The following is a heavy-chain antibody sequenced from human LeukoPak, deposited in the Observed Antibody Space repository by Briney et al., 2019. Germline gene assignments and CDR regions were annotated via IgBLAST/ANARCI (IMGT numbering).Heavy chain of an antibody. Sequence: GASVKVSCKASGYTFTGYYMHWVRQAPGQGLEWMGWINPNSGGTNYAQKFQGRVTMTRDTSISTAYMELSRLRSDDTAVYYCARDGTQLWFENYYGMDVWGQGTTVTVSS. D-gene: IGHD5-18*01. J-gene: IGHJ6*02. CDR3: ARDGTQLWFENYYGMDV. CDR2: INPNSGGT. V-gene: IGHV1-2*02. CDR1: GYTFTGYY.